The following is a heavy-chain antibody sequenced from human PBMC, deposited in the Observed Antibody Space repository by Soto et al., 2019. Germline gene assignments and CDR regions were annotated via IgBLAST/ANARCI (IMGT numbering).Heavy chain of an antibody. CDR2: IYYSGST. J-gene: IGHJ4*02. Sequence: SETLPLTCTVAGGSISSYYWRWIRQPPGKGLEWIGYIYYSGSTNYNPSLKSRVTISVDTSKNQFSLKLSSVTAAVTAVYYCARQPDYFDYWGQGTLVTVSS. V-gene: IGHV4-59*01. CDR3: ARQPDYFDY. CDR1: GGSISSYY.